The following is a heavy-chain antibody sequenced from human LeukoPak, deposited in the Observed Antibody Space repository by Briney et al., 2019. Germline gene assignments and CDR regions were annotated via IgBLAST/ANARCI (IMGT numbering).Heavy chain of an antibody. CDR2: ISSKADNYLT. CDR1: GHIFCVPG. D-gene: IGHD3-10*01. V-gene: IGHV3-73*01. CDR3: TRPQTVGIGENWFDP. J-gene: IGHJ5*02. Sequence: GGSLRLSCAASGHIFCVPGMHCVRDASGGGVEGVVRISSKADNYLTAYATSVKGRFTTSTDNSKTTAYLQMNSLKTEDTAVSYCTRPQTVGIGENWFDPWGQGTLVTVSP.